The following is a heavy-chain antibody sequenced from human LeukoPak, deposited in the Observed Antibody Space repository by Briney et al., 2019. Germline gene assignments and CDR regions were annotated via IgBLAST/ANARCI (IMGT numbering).Heavy chain of an antibody. CDR2: IYTSGST. J-gene: IGHJ4*02. Sequence: SQTLSLTCTVSGGSISSGSYYWSWIRQPAGKGLEWIGRIYTSGSTNYNPSLKSRVTISVDTSKNQFSLKLSSVTAADTAVYYCARGTYYYARFDYWGQGTLVTVSS. V-gene: IGHV4-61*02. CDR3: ARGTYYYARFDY. D-gene: IGHD3-22*01. CDR1: GGSISSGSYY.